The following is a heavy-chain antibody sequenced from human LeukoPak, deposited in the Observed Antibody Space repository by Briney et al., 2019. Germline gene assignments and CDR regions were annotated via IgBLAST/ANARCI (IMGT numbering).Heavy chain of an antibody. CDR3: ARDDNWGFDY. CDR2: IRCSGSGM. D-gene: IGHD7-27*01. V-gene: IGHV3-21*05. Sequence: GGSLRLSCAASGFAFSDYSMNWVRQAPGEGLEWVGNIRCSGSGMGSCNYYAGSVKGRFTIHRDNAKNALYLQMNSLRAEDTAFYYCARDDNWGFDYWGQGALVTVSS. CDR1: GFAFSDYS. J-gene: IGHJ4*02.